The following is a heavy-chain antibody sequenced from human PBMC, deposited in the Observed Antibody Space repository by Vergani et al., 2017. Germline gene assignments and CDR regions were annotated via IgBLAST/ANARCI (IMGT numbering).Heavy chain of an antibody. CDR1: GFTFSSYA. CDR2: ISGSGGST. D-gene: IGHD1-7*01. J-gene: IGHJ6*03. CDR3: AKNGMTGTGPHFRDYYYYYMDV. V-gene: IGHV3-23*01. Sequence: EVQLLESGGGLVQPGGSLRLSCAASGFTFSSYAMSWVRQAPGKGLEWVSAISGSGGSTYYADSVKGRFTISRDNSKNTLYLQMNSLRAEDTAVYYCAKNGMTGTGPHFRDYYYYYMDVWGKGTTVTVSS.